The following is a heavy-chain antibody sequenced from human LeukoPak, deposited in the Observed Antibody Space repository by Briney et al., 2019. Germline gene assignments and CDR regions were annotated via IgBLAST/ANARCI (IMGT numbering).Heavy chain of an antibody. CDR3: ARGRNFNYYDSSNYMDV. J-gene: IGHJ6*03. CDR2: IIPIFGTA. CDR1: GGTFSSYA. Sequence: ASVKVSCKASGGTFSSYAISWVRQAPGQGLEWMGRIIPIFGTANYAQKFQGRVTITTDESTSTAYMELSSLRSEDTAVYYCARGRNFNYYDSSNYMDVWGKETTVTVSS. V-gene: IGHV1-69*05. D-gene: IGHD3-22*01.